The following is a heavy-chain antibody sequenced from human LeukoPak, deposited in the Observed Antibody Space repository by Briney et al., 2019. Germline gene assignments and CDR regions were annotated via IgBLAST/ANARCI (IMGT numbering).Heavy chain of an antibody. V-gene: IGHV5-51*01. CDR3: ARPLAGGGYWYFDL. CDR1: GYSFTSYW. J-gene: IGHJ2*01. CDR2: IHPGDSDT. Sequence: GESLKISCQGSGYSFTSYWIGWVRQMPGKGLEWMGIIHPGDSDTRYSPSFQGQVTISADKFINTAYLQWSRLSALQSAMGCCARPLAGGGYWYFDLWGRGTLVTVSS. D-gene: IGHD3-3*02.